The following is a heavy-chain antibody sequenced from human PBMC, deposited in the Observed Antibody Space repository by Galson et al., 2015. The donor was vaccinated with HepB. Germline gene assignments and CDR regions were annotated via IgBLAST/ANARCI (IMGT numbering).Heavy chain of an antibody. V-gene: IGHV3-33*01. CDR1: GFTFSSYG. D-gene: IGHD2-15*01. CDR2: IWYDGSNK. Sequence: LRLSCAASGFTFSSYGMHWVRQAPGKGLEWVAVIWYDGSNKYYADSVKGRFTISRDNSKNTLYLQMNSLRAEDTAVYYCARDGIVVVVAATPSYLGHWGQGTLVTVSS. J-gene: IGHJ4*02. CDR3: ARDGIVVVVAATPSYLGH.